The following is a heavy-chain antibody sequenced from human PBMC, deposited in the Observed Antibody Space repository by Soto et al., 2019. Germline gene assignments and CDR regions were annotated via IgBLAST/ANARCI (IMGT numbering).Heavy chain of an antibody. J-gene: IGHJ6*02. D-gene: IGHD1-1*01. Sequence: QVQLVESGGGVVQPGRSLRLSCAASGFTFNYHALNWVGQAPGKGLEWVAVISYDGDNKYIAESVKGRFTISRDNSKNTVSLQMNSLRTEDTAMYFCARGTTTSAFSAMDVWGQGTTVTVSS. CDR2: ISYDGDNK. CDR1: GFTFNYHA. V-gene: IGHV3-30-3*01. CDR3: ARGTTTSAFSAMDV.